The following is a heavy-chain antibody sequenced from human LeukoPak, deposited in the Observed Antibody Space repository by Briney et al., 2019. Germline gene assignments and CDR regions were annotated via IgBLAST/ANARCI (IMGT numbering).Heavy chain of an antibody. CDR3: AKPYSGTILTGWFDP. D-gene: IGHD3-9*01. V-gene: IGHV3-23*01. CDR1: GFTFSSYA. Sequence: GGSLRLSCAASGFTFSSYAMTWVRQAPGKGLEWVSLISGIGGRTSYADSVKGRFTISRDNSKNTLYLQMNSLRAEDTALYYCAKPYSGTILTGWFDPWGQGTLVTVSS. CDR2: ISGIGGRT. J-gene: IGHJ5*02.